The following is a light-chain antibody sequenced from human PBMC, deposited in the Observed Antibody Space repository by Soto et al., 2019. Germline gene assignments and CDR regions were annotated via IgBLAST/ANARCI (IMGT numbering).Light chain of an antibody. V-gene: IGKV1-5*03. Sequence: DIQMTQSPSTLSASVGDRVIITCRASQSMSSWLAWYQQKPGKAPKILINLASSLESGVPSRFSGSGSGTEFALTISSLQPDDFATYYCQQYKSYLWTFGQGTKVEIK. CDR3: QQYKSYLWT. CDR2: LAS. J-gene: IGKJ1*01. CDR1: QSMSSW.